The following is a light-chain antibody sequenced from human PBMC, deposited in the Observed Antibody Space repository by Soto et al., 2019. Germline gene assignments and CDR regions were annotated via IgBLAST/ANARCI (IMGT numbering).Light chain of an antibody. J-gene: IGLJ3*02. CDR2: DVI. CDR1: SGDVGAYNF. V-gene: IGLV2-14*03. Sequence: QPASVSGSLGQSITISCTGTSGDVGAYNFVSWFQHYPGKAPKIILYDVISRPSGVSNRFSGSKSGNTATLTISGLQAEDEANYYCSSFTTTDILVLGGGTKLTVL. CDR3: SSFTTTDILV.